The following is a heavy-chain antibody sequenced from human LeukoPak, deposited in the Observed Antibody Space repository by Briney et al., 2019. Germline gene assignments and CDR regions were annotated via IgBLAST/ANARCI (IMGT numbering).Heavy chain of an antibody. CDR2: ISGSGGST. D-gene: IGHD3-9*01. J-gene: IGHJ4*02. CDR1: GFTFSSYA. CDR3: AKEEYYDILTGHHGSHY. Sequence: GGSLRLSCAASGFTFSSYAMSWVRQAPGKGLEWVSAISGSGGSTYYADSVKGRFTISRDNSKNTLYLQMNSLRAEDTAVYYCAKEEYYDILTGHHGSHYWGQGTLVTVSS. V-gene: IGHV3-23*01.